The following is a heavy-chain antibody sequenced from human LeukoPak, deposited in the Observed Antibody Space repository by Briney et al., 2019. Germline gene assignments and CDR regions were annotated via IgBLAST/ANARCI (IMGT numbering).Heavy chain of an antibody. CDR3: ARRKDIFDY. CDR1: GFTFSSYS. Sequence: GGSLRLSCVASGFTFSSYSMNWVRQAPGKGLEWVSYISSSSGTIYYADTVKGRFTISRDNAKNSLYLQMNSLRVEDTAVYYCARRKDIFDYWGQGTLVTVSS. J-gene: IGHJ4*02. V-gene: IGHV3-48*01. CDR2: ISSSSGTI. D-gene: IGHD2-15*01.